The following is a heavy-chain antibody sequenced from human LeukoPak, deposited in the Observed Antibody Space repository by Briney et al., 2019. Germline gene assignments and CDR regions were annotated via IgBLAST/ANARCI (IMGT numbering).Heavy chain of an antibody. D-gene: IGHD3-22*01. CDR3: ARVRSLYSSGFYAFDI. CDR1: GFTFSDYY. V-gene: IGHV3-11*04. CDR2: ISSSGSTI. Sequence: GSLRLSCAASGFTFSDYYMSWIRQAPGKGLEWVSYISSSGSTIYYADSVKGRFTISRDNSKNTLYLQMNSLRAEDTAVYYCARVRSLYSSGFYAFDIWGQGTMVTVSS. J-gene: IGHJ3*02.